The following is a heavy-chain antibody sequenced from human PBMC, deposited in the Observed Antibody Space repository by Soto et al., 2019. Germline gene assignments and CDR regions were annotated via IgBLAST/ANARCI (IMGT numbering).Heavy chain of an antibody. D-gene: IGHD2-21*01. CDR3: ARLGKHIVVFDY. CDR1: AGSISSISYY. J-gene: IGHJ4*02. Sequence: SETRSLTCTVAAGSISSISYYWGWIRQPPGKGLEWIGSIYYSGSTYYNPPLKSRVTISVDTSKNQFSLKLSSVTAADTAVYYCARLGKHIVVFDYWGQGTLVTVS. CDR2: IYYSGST. V-gene: IGHV4-39*01.